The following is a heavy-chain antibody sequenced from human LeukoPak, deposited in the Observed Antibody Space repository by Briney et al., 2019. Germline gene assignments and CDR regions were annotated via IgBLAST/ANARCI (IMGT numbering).Heavy chain of an antibody. Sequence: GGSLRLSCAASGFTFSSYAMSWVRQAPGKGLEWVSAISGSGGSTYYADSVKGRFTISRDNSKDTLYLQMNSLRAEDTAVYYCAKDHQAAGSFDYWGQGTLVTVSS. CDR2: ISGSGGST. D-gene: IGHD6-13*01. V-gene: IGHV3-23*01. CDR3: AKDHQAAGSFDY. J-gene: IGHJ4*02. CDR1: GFTFSSYA.